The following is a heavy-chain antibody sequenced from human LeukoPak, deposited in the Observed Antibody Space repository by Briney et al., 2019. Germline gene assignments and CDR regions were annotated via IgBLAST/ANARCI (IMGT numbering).Heavy chain of an antibody. CDR2: INPNSGGT. Sequence: ASVKVSCKASGYTLTGYYMHWVRQAPGQGLEWMGWINPNSGGTNYAQKFQGRLTITRNTSISTTYMELNSLRSEDTAVYYCARARTIFAVARRWLEGFDPWGQGTLVTVSS. V-gene: IGHV1-2*02. CDR3: ARARTIFAVARRWLEGFDP. CDR1: GYTLTGYY. D-gene: IGHD3-3*01. J-gene: IGHJ5*02.